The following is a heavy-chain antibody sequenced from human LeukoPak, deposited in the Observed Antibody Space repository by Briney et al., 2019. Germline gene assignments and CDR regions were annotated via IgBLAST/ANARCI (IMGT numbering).Heavy chain of an antibody. CDR3: ARERREQLLPPYTRSVTYFDY. CDR1: GVSISSSSYY. J-gene: IGHJ4*02. CDR2: ITYSGST. D-gene: IGHD2-2*01. Sequence: SETLSLICTVSGVSISSSSYYWGWIRQPPGNGLEWIGSITYSGSTYYNPSLKRRVTISIDTSKNQFSLKLSSVTAADTAVYYCARERREQLLPPYTRSVTYFDYWGQGTLVTVSS. V-gene: IGHV4-39*07.